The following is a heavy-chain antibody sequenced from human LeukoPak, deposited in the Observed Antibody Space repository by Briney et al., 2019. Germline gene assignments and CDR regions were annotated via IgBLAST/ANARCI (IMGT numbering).Heavy chain of an antibody. V-gene: IGHV3-66*01. J-gene: IGHJ4*02. CDR2: IYSGDNT. Sequence: PGGSLRLSCAASGFTVSSNYMSWVRQAPGKGLEWVSVIYSGDNTYYADSVKGRFTISRDNAKNSLYLQMNSLRAEDTAMYYCARSFMVRGVYDYWGQGTLVTVSS. D-gene: IGHD3-10*01. CDR3: ARSFMVRGVYDY. CDR1: GFTVSSNY.